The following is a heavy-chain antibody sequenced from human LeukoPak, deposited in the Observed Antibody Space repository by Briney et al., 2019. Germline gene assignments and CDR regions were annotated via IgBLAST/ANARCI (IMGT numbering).Heavy chain of an antibody. J-gene: IGHJ4*02. Sequence: SETLSLTCTVSGGSVSSGSYYWSWIRQPPGKGLEWIGYIYYRGSTNYNPSLKSRVTISVDTSKNQFSLKLSSVTAADTATYYCARDYGDYGNDYWGQGILVTVSS. CDR2: IYYRGST. V-gene: IGHV4-61*01. D-gene: IGHD4-17*01. CDR1: GGSVSSGSYY. CDR3: ARDYGDYGNDY.